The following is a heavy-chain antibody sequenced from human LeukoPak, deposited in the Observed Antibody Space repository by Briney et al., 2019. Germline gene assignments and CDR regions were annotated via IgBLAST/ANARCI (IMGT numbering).Heavy chain of an antibody. CDR1: GFTFDDYA. J-gene: IGHJ4*02. Sequence: GGPLRLSCAASGFTFDDYAMHWVRQAPGKGLEWVSGISWNSGSIGYADSVKGRFTISRDNAKNSLYLQMNSLRAEDTALYYCAKDIGTGFGELVFDYWGQGTLVTVSS. CDR2: ISWNSGSI. CDR3: AKDIGTGFGELVFDY. D-gene: IGHD3-10*01. V-gene: IGHV3-9*01.